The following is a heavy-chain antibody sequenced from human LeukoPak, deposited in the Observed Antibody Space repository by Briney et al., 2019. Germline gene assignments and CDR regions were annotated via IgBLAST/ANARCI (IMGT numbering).Heavy chain of an antibody. Sequence: GASVTVSCTASGYTFIIHNMHWVRQAPRHGLEWMGMINPSGGSTTYAQKFQGRVTMTRDTSTSTVYMELSSLRSEDTAVYFCARDLRRHVYNRDWYFDLWGRGTLVTVFS. CDR1: GYTFIIHN. CDR3: ARDLRRHVYNRDWYFDL. CDR2: INPSGGST. D-gene: IGHD5-24*01. V-gene: IGHV1-46*01. J-gene: IGHJ2*01.